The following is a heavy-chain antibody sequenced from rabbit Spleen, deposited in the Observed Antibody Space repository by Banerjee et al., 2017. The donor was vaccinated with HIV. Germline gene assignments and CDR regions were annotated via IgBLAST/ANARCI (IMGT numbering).Heavy chain of an antibody. Sequence: QLKETGGRLVQPGAPLTLSCNASVFVITNYYISWVRQAPGKGLEWIGIIYGVKSSTAYARWVNDRLSITTDNAQNTVDLQMHSLTAADTATYFCARDIGPWLWSTRLDLWGPGTLVTVS. CDR1: VFVITNYY. CDR2: IYGVKSST. V-gene: IGHV1S7*01. CDR3: ARDIGPWLWSTRLDL. D-gene: IGHD3-1*01. J-gene: IGHJ3*01.